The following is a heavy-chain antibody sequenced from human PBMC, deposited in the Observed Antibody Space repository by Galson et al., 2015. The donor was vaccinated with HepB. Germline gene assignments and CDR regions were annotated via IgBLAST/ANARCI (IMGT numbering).Heavy chain of an antibody. J-gene: IGHJ4*02. Sequence: LRLSCAASGFTFSSYGMHWVRQAPGKGLEWVAVIWYDGSNKYYADSVKGRFTISRDNSKNTLYLQMNSLRAEDTAVYYCSRGPHYYDSSGYYSLFDYWGQGTLVTVSS. CDR3: SRGPHYYDSSGYYSLFDY. CDR2: IWYDGSNK. CDR1: GFTFSSYG. V-gene: IGHV3-33*08. D-gene: IGHD3-22*01.